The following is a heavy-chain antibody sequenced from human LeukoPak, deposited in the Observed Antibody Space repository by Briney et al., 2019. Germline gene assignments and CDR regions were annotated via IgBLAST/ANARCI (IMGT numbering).Heavy chain of an antibody. CDR1: GFTFSRYG. V-gene: IGHV3-30*18. CDR2: IAYSGSNQ. Sequence: GGSLRLSCAASGFTFSRYGMHWVRQAPGKGLDWVAVIAYSGSNQYYADSVKGRFSISRDNSKNTVYLQMSGLTRDDTAVYYCAKDRSLSVVGGSGPDYWGQGTPVTVSS. J-gene: IGHJ4*02. D-gene: IGHD1-26*01. CDR3: AKDRSLSVVGGSGPDY.